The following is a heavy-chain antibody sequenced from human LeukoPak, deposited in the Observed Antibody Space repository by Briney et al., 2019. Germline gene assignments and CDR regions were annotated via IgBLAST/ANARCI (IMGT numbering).Heavy chain of an antibody. Sequence: GGSLRLSCAASGFTFSDYWMGWVRQVPGKGLEWVANIKNDGSDTYYVDSVKGRFTISRDNAKNSVYMQMNNLRAEDTAVYFCARHVWPFDFWGQGILVTVSS. CDR1: GFTFSDYW. D-gene: IGHD3-3*02. V-gene: IGHV3-7*01. CDR3: ARHVWPFDF. CDR2: IKNDGSDT. J-gene: IGHJ4*02.